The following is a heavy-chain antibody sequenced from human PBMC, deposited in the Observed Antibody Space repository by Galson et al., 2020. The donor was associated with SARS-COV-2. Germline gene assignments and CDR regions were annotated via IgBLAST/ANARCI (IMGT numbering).Heavy chain of an antibody. Sequence: GGFLRLSCAASGFSFSASSIHWVRQPSGKGLEWVGRIRRRSDSDSYGTRYAESVQGRFTISRDDANNMAYLQMNGLKTEDTAVYYCTRLNCGGDCPGRDYWGPGTLVTVSS. D-gene: IGHD2-21*02. CDR2: IRRRSDSDSYGT. J-gene: IGHJ4*02. V-gene: IGHV3-73*01. CDR3: TRLNCGGDCPGRDY. CDR1: GFSFSASS.